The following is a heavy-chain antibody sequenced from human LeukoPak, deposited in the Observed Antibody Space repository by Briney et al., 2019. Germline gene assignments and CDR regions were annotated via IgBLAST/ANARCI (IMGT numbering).Heavy chain of an antibody. CDR2: IYSGGST. D-gene: IGHD3-22*01. J-gene: IGHJ3*02. V-gene: IGHV3-53*01. CDR3: ASSQWFHDAFDI. CDR1: GFTVSSNY. Sequence: GGSLRLSCAASGFTVSSNYMSWVRQAPGKGLEWVSVIYSGGSTYYADSVKGRFTISRDNSKNTLYLQMNSLRAEDTAVYYCASSQWFHDAFDIWGQGTMVTVSS.